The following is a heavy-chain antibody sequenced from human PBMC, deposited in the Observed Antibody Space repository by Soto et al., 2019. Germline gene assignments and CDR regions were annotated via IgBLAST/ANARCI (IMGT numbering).Heavy chain of an antibody. CDR1: GVSISNSSYY. Sequence: SETQSLTCTVSGVSISNSSYYWGWIRRPPGKGLEWIGTIYYSGITYYNPSLKSRVTISVDTSKNQFSLKLTSVTAADTAVYYCARNGSNWGQGSLVTVFS. CDR3: ARNGSN. J-gene: IGHJ4*02. CDR2: IYYSGIT. V-gene: IGHV4-39*01.